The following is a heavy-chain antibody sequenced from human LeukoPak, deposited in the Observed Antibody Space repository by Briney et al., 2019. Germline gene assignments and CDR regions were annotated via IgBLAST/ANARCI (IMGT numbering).Heavy chain of an antibody. CDR1: GGTFSSYT. Sequence: SVKVSYKASGGTFSSYTISWVRQAPGQGLEWMERIIPILGIANYAQKFQGRVTITADKSTSTAYMELSILTSEDPAVYYCARSGKSGYLSFDYWGQGTLVTVSS. J-gene: IGHJ4*02. CDR2: IIPILGIA. D-gene: IGHD3-22*01. CDR3: ARSGKSGYLSFDY. V-gene: IGHV1-69*02.